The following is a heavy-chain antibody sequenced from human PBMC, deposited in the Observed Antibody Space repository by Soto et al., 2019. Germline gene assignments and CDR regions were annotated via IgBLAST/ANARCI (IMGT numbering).Heavy chain of an antibody. CDR2: IYYSGST. J-gene: IGHJ6*02. D-gene: IGHD5-12*01. V-gene: IGHV4-31*03. Sequence: SETLSLTCTVSGGSISSGGYYWSWIRQRPGKGLEWIGYIYYSGSTYYNPSLKSRVTISVDTSKNQFSLKLSSVTAADTAVYYCARGHRKGWLQHEGYYYYGMDVWGQGTTVTVSS. CDR3: ARGHRKGWLQHEGYYYYGMDV. CDR1: GGSISSGGYY.